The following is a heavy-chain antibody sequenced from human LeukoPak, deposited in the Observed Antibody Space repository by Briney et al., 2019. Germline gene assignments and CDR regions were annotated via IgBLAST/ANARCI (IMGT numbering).Heavy chain of an antibody. Sequence: SETLSLTCTVSGGSISSSSYYWGWIRQPPGKGLEWIGSIYYTRSTYYNPSLKSRVTISVDTSKNQFSLKLTSVTAADTAVYYCARIVVVAAAYFDYWGQGTLVTVSS. CDR2: IYYTRST. J-gene: IGHJ4*02. D-gene: IGHD2-15*01. V-gene: IGHV4-39*07. CDR3: ARIVVVAAAYFDY. CDR1: GGSISSSSYY.